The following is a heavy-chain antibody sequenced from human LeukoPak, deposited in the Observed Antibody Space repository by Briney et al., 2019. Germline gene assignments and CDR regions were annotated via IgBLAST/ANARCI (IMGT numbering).Heavy chain of an antibody. Sequence: ASVKFSCKTSGYTFTDYFIHWVRQAPGQGLEWMGRVNSNSAVAESEQKFQGRVTVTRDTSISTVYMELNRLTSDDTAIYYCARDLSSTPHWELDYWGQGTLVTVSS. CDR2: VNSNSAVA. D-gene: IGHD7-27*01. J-gene: IGHJ4*02. V-gene: IGHV1-2*06. CDR3: ARDLSSTPHWELDY. CDR1: GYTFTDYF.